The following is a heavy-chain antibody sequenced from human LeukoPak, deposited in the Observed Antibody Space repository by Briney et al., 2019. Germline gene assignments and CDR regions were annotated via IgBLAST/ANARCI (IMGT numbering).Heavy chain of an antibody. J-gene: IGHJ6*02. V-gene: IGHV4-59*01. CDR3: ARSYDNSGYYYYGMDV. CDR1: GGSIAFYY. CDR2: IYYSGST. D-gene: IGHD3-22*01. Sequence: SETLSLTCTVSGGSIAFYYWSWIRQPPGKGLEFIGYIYYSGSTAYNPSLKSRVTISVDTSKNQFSLKLSSVTSADTAVYYCARSYDNSGYYYYGMDVWGQGTTLTVSS.